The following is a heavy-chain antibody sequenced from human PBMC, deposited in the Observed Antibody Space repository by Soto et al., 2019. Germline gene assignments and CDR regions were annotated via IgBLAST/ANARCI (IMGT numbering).Heavy chain of an antibody. J-gene: IGHJ4*01. CDR3: ARGEQYSGRIFDY. D-gene: IGHD1-26*01. CDR2: TYYRSKWYY. Sequence: PSQTLSLTCAITGDSVSSNSAGWSWVRQSPSRGLEWLGRTYYRSKWYYEYAVSVRGRITINPDTSKSQYSPQLNSVTPEDTAVYFCARGEQYSGRIFDYWGQGTLVTVSS. CDR1: GDSVSSNSAG. V-gene: IGHV6-1*01.